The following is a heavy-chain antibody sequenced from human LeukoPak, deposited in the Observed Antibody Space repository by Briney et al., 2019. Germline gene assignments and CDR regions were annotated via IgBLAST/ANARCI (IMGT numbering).Heavy chain of an antibody. CDR2: TRNKAKSYTT. CDR1: GFTFSDHY. D-gene: IGHD1-26*01. CDR3: AVSGSYPNPSDFDY. Sequence: PGGSLRLSCAASGFTFSDHYMDWVRQAPGKGLEWVGRTRNKAKSYTTGYAASVKGRFTISRDNSKNSLYLQMNTLKTEDTAVYYCAVSGSYPNPSDFDYWGQGPLVTVSS. J-gene: IGHJ4*02. V-gene: IGHV3-72*01.